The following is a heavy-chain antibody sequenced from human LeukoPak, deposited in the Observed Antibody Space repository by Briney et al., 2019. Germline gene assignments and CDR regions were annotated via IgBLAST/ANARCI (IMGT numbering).Heavy chain of an antibody. CDR1: GFTFSSYG. D-gene: IGHD2-2*01. V-gene: IGHV3-33*01. J-gene: IGHJ6*03. CDR3: AREAIRPGSSCSSTSCEDYYYYMDV. CDR2: IWYDGSNK. Sequence: GRSLRLSCAASGFTFSSYGMHWVRQAPGKGLEWVAVIWYDGSNKYYADSVKGRFTISRDNSKNTLYLQMNSLRAEDTAVYYCAREAIRPGSSCSSTSCEDYYYYMDVWGKGTTVTVSS.